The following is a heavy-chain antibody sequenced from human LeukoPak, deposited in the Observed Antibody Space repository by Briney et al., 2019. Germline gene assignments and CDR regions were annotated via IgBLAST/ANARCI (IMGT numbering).Heavy chain of an antibody. CDR3: VRTTYGDY. CDR1: GFTLSTYW. Sequence: GGSLRLSCAASGFTLSTYWMTWVRQAPRKGLEWVAAVKPDGSEKYYVDPVKGRFTISRDNAKNSLYLQLSSLRAEDTAMYYCVRTTYGDYWGQGTLVTVSS. J-gene: IGHJ4*02. CDR2: VKPDGSEK. D-gene: IGHD1-1*01. V-gene: IGHV3-7*02.